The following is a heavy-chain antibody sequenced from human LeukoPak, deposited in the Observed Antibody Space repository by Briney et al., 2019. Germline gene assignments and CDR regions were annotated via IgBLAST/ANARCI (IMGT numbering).Heavy chain of an antibody. CDR3: TTGDNGSSWFLNYYYYMDV. Sequence: PGGSLRLSCAASGFTFSNAWMSWVRQAPGKGLEWVGRIKSKTDGGTTDYAAPVKGRFTISRDDSKNTLYLQMNSLKTEDTAVYYCTTGDNGSSWFLNYYYYMDVWGKGTTVTVSS. D-gene: IGHD6-13*01. J-gene: IGHJ6*03. CDR1: GFTFSNAW. CDR2: IKSKTDGGTT. V-gene: IGHV3-15*01.